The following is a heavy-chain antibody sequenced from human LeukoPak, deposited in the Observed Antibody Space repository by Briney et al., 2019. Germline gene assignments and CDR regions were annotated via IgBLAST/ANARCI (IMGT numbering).Heavy chain of an antibody. D-gene: IGHD7-27*01. CDR2: IYPGDSDT. CDR3: ASITGGLISPFDC. V-gene: IGHV5-51*01. CDR1: GYSFTSYW. J-gene: IGHJ4*02. Sequence: GESLEISCKGSGYSFTSYWIGWVRPMPGKGLEWMGIIYPGDSDTRYSLSFQGQVTISADKSISTAYLQWSSLKASDTAMYYCASITGGLISPFDCWGQGTLVTVSS.